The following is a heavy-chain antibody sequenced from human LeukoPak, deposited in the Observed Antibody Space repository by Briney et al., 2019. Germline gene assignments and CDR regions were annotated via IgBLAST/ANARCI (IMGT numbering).Heavy chain of an antibody. J-gene: IGHJ6*02. D-gene: IGHD5-18*01. V-gene: IGHV3-21*01. CDR3: ARDLGIQHYYYYGMDV. CDR2: ISSSSSYI. Sequence: GGPLRLSCAASGFTFSSYSMNWVRQAPGKGLEWVSSISSSSSYIYYADSVKGRFTISRDNAKNSLYLQMNSLRAEDTAVYYCARDLGIQHYYYYGMDVWGQGTTVTVSS. CDR1: GFTFSSYS.